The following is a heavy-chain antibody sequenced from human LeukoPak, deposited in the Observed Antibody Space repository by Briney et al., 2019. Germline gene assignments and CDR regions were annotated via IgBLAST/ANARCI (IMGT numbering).Heavy chain of an antibody. J-gene: IGHJ4*02. CDR2: IIPIFGTA. Sequence: ASVKVSCKASGGTFSSYAISWVRQAPGQGLEWMGGIIPIFGTANYAQKFQGRVTITADESTSTAYMELSSLRSEDTAVYYCANPRYDSSGYYYVDWGQGTLVTVSS. CDR1: GGTFSSYA. V-gene: IGHV1-69*13. D-gene: IGHD3-22*01. CDR3: ANPRYDSSGYYYVD.